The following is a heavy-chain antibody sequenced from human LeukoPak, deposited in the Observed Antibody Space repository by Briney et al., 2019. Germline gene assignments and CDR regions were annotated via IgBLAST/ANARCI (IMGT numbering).Heavy chain of an antibody. CDR2: IRYDGSNK. J-gene: IGHJ3*02. Sequence: GGSLTLSCAASGFTFSSYGMHWVRQAPGKGLEWVAFIRYDGSNKYYADSVKGRFTISRDNSKNTLYLQMNSLRAEDTAVYYCAKSDCGGDCYSFAFDIWGQGTMVSVSS. V-gene: IGHV3-30*02. D-gene: IGHD2-21*02. CDR3: AKSDCGGDCYSFAFDI. CDR1: GFTFSSYG.